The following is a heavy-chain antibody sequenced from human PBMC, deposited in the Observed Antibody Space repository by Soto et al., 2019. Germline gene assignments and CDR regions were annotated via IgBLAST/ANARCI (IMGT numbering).Heavy chain of an antibody. J-gene: IGHJ6*02. Sequence: GGALRLSRATSGFTFSRYWLSRGRQGPGKRLEWVANIKQDGSEKYYVDSVKGRFTISRDNAKNSLYLQMNSLRAEDTAVYYCARDGGYYYDSSGYTADYGMYVWGQGTTVTVSS. CDR2: IKQDGSEK. D-gene: IGHD3-22*01. CDR1: GFTFSRYW. V-gene: IGHV3-7*05. CDR3: ARDGGYYYDSSGYTADYGMYV.